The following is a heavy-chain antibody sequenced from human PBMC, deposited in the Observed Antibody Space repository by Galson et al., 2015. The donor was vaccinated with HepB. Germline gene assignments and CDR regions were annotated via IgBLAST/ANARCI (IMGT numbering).Heavy chain of an antibody. J-gene: IGHJ4*02. CDR2: ISSSTTTI. V-gene: IGHV3-48*04. CDR1: TFIFSTYS. Sequence: SLRLSCAASTFIFSTYSMNWVRQAPGKGLEWVSYISSSTTTIYYADSVKGRFTISRDNAKNSLDLQMTSLRADDTAVYYCARDPPLGTPFDFWGQGTLVTVSS. D-gene: IGHD7-27*01. CDR3: ARDPPLGTPFDF.